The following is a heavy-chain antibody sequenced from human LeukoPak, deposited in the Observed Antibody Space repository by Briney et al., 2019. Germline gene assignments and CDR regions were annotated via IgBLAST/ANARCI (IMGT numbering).Heavy chain of an antibody. CDR3: ARDRSDCSSTSCYDAFDI. CDR2: IYYSGST. Sequence: SQTLSLTCTVSGGSISSGDYYWSWIRQPPGKGLEWIGYIYYSGSTYYNPSLESRVTISVDTSKNQFSLKLSSVTAADTAVYYCARDRSDCSSTSCYDAFDIWGQGTMVTVSS. V-gene: IGHV4-30-4*08. J-gene: IGHJ3*02. D-gene: IGHD2-2*01. CDR1: GGSISSGDYY.